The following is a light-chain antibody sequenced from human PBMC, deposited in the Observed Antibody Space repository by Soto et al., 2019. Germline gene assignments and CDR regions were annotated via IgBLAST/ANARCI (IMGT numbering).Light chain of an antibody. CDR3: QQYGTSPRT. CDR1: QSITGNY. Sequence: EVVMTQSPDTLSVSPGERSTLSCMSSQSITGNYLAWYQQKPGQSPRLLIYGASSRATGIPDRFSGSGSGTDFSLTIKRLEPEDFAVYFCQQYGTSPRTFGQGTKVDI. CDR2: GAS. V-gene: IGKV3-20*01. J-gene: IGKJ1*01.